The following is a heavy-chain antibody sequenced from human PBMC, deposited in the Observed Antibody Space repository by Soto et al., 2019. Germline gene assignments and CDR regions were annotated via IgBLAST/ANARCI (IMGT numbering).Heavy chain of an antibody. CDR1: GFTFSTYA. D-gene: IGHD6-19*01. J-gene: IGHJ5*02. V-gene: IGHV3-23*01. CDR3: AKGIISGWTKNWFDP. CDR2: ISASGGST. Sequence: EVHLLESGGGLVQPGESLRLSCAASGFTFSTYALSWVRQAPGKGLEWVSAISASGGSTYYADSVKGRFTVSRDNSKNTLYLQMNTLSAEDTAVYYCAKGIISGWTKNWFDPWGQGTLVTVSS.